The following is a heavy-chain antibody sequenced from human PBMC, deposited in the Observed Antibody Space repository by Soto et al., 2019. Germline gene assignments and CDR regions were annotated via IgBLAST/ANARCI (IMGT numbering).Heavy chain of an antibody. V-gene: IGHV3-74*01. CDR2: INSDGSST. J-gene: IGHJ6*02. Sequence: EVQLVESGGGLVQPGGSLRLSCAASGFTFSSYWMHWVRQAPWKGLVWVSRINSDGSSTSYADSVKGRFTISRDNAKNTLYLQMNSLRAEDTAVYYCARSAYSSGPLFLYYYYGMDVWGQGTTVTVSS. D-gene: IGHD3-22*01. CDR3: ARSAYSSGPLFLYYYYGMDV. CDR1: GFTFSSYW.